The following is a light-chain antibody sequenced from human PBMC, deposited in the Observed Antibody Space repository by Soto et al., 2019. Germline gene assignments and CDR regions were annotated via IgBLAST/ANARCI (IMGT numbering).Light chain of an antibody. J-gene: IGKJ5*01. V-gene: IGKV3-20*01. CDR3: QPYGSSGWT. CDR1: QSVSSSY. CDR2: GAS. Sequence: EIVLTQSPGTLSLSPGERATLSCMASQSVSSSYLAWYQRKPGQAPRLLIYGASSRATGIPDRFSGSGSGTDFTLTISRLEPEDFAVYYCQPYGSSGWTFGPGTRLDIK.